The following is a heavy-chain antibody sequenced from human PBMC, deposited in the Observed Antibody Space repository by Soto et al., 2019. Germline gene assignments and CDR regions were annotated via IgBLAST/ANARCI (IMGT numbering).Heavy chain of an antibody. CDR1: GFTFSDYY. CDR2: ISGGGGSTR. J-gene: IGHJ4*02. V-gene: IGHV3-11*01. CDR3: ARVRGYYDSSGFDS. Sequence: KPGGSLRLSCAASGFTFSDYYMSWIRQAPGKGLEWVSYISGGGGSTRSYADSVKGRFTISRDNAQNSLYLQMNSLRAEDTAVYYCARVRGYYDSSGFDSWGQGTLVTVSS. D-gene: IGHD3-22*01.